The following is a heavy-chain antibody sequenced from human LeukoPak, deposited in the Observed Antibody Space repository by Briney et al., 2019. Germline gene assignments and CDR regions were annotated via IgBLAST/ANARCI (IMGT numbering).Heavy chain of an antibody. V-gene: IGHV3-23*01. J-gene: IGHJ3*02. CDR2: ISGSGGST. D-gene: IGHD3-22*01. Sequence: GGSLRLSCAASGFTFSSDAMSWVRQAPGKGLEWVSAISGSGGSTYYADSVKGRFTISRDNSKNTLYLQMNSLRAEDTAVYYCAKSRSSGLDASDIWGQGTMVTVSS. CDR1: GFTFSSDA. CDR3: AKSRSSGLDASDI.